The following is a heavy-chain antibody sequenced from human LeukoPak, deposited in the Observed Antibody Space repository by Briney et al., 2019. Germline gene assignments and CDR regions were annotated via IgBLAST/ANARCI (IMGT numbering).Heavy chain of an antibody. CDR1: GFTXSNYY. Sequence: GSLRLSCXASGFTXSNYYMSWIRQAPGKGLEWVSYINTIGTTIYYADSLKGRFTISRDNAKNSLSLQMDSLRAEDTAVYYCARGDFGRYAFDFWGQGTMVTVSS. J-gene: IGHJ3*01. V-gene: IGHV3-11*01. CDR3: ARGDFGRYAFDF. D-gene: IGHD2/OR15-2a*01. CDR2: INTIGTTI.